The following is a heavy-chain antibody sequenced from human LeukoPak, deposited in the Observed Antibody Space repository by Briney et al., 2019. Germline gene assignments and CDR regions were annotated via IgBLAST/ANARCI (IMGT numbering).Heavy chain of an antibody. CDR1: GFTFSSYS. J-gene: IGHJ4*02. CDR2: ISSSSSYI. D-gene: IGHD5-12*01. V-gene: IGHV3-21*01. CDR3: ARVRGYSGYDPQALDY. Sequence: GGSLRLSCAASGFTFSSYSMNWVSQAPGKGLEWVSSISSSSSYIYYADSVKGRFTISRDNAKNSLYLQMNSLRAEDTAVYYCARVRGYSGYDPQALDYWGQGTLVTVSS.